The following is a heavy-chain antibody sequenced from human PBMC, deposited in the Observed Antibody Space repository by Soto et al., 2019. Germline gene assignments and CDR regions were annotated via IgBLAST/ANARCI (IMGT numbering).Heavy chain of an antibody. CDR1: GGTFSSYA. V-gene: IGHV1-69*12. CDR2: IIPIFGTA. CDR3: AGKGSDYYGSGRSNWFDP. Sequence: QVQLVQCGAEVKKPGSSVKVSCKASGGTFSSYAISWVRQAPGQGLEWMGGIIPIFGTANYAQKFQGRVTITADESTSTAYMELSSLRSEDTAVYYCAGKGSDYYGSGRSNWFDPWGQGTLVTVSS. J-gene: IGHJ5*02. D-gene: IGHD3-10*01.